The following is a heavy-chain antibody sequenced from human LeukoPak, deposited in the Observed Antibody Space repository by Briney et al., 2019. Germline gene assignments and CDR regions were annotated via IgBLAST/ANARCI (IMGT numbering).Heavy chain of an antibody. CDR3: AKQTGNY. Sequence: PGGSLRLSCAASGFTFSSYGMHWVRQALGKGLEWVAVISYDGSNKYYADSVKGRFTISRDNSKNTLYLQMNSLRAEDTAVYYCAKQTGNYWGQGTLVTVSS. CDR1: GFTFSSYG. CDR2: ISYDGSNK. D-gene: IGHD3-9*01. V-gene: IGHV3-30*18. J-gene: IGHJ4*02.